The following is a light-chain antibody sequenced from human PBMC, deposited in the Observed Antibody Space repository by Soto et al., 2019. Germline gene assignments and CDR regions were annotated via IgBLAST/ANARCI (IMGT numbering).Light chain of an antibody. J-gene: IGKJ1*01. CDR3: QQYDKYAWT. Sequence: DIQMTQSPTTLAASVGDRVSITCRASQSISRWLASYKQKTRKAPKSMIYKASTLESGVPSRFRGSGAGTEFTLTISSLKPDDVVTDYCQQYDKYAWTFGQGTKVDIK. CDR2: KAS. CDR1: QSISRW. V-gene: IGKV1-5*03.